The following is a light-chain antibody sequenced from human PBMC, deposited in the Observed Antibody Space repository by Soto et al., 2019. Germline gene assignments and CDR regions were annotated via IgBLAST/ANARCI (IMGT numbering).Light chain of an antibody. V-gene: IGKV3-20*01. CDR2: GES. Sequence: EIVLTQSPGTLSLSPGEGATLSCRASQSVTGSYLAWYQQKPGQAPRLLIYGESTRATGIPDRFSGSGSGTAFPLPITSLAPEFFEVFCCQSYGSSPPPFAKGT. J-gene: IGKJ1*01. CDR3: QSYGSSPPP. CDR1: QSVTGSY.